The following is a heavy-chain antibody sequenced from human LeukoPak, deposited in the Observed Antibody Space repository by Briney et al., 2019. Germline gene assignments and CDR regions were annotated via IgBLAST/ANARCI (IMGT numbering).Heavy chain of an antibody. D-gene: IGHD6-13*01. CDR2: IYYSGST. J-gene: IGHJ6*03. CDR3: AILSWYYVYYYYYMNV. CDR1: GGSISSHY. Sequence: SETLSLTCTVSGGSISSHYWSWIRQPPGKGLEWIGYIYYSGSTNYNPSLKSRVTISVDTSKNQFSLKLSSVTAADTAVYYCAILSWYYVYYYYYMNVWGKGTTVTVSS. V-gene: IGHV4-59*11.